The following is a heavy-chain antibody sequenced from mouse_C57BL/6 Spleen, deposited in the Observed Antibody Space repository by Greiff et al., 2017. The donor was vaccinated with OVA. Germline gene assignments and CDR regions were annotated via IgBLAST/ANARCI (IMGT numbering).Heavy chain of an antibody. CDR1: GYTFTDYY. J-gene: IGHJ3*01. CDR3: ARGGYDYDGFAY. D-gene: IGHD2-4*01. Sequence: VQLQQSGPELVKPGASVKISCKASGYTFTDYYMNWVKQSHGKSLEWIGDINPNNGGTSYNQKFKGKATLTVDKSSSTAYMELRGLTSEDSAVYYCARGGYDYDGFAYWGQGTLVTVSA. CDR2: INPNNGGT. V-gene: IGHV1-26*01.